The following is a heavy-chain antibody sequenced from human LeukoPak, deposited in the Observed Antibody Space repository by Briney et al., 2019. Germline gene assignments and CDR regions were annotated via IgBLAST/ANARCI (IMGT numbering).Heavy chain of an antibody. D-gene: IGHD1-1*01. CDR1: GGSISSYY. CDR3: ARRTTGTHADAFDI. CDR2: IYYSGST. V-gene: IGHV4-59*08. Sequence: PSETLSLTCTVSGGSISSYYWSWIRQPPGKGLEWIGYIYYSGSTNYNPSLKSRVTISVDTSKNQSSLKLSSVTAADTAVYYCARRTTGTHADAFDIWGQGTVVTVSS. J-gene: IGHJ3*02.